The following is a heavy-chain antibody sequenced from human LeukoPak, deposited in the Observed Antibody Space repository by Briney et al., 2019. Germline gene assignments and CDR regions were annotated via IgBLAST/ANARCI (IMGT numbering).Heavy chain of an antibody. CDR2: IKYYGSEK. J-gene: IGHJ4*02. V-gene: IGHV3-7*01. Sequence: TGGSLRLSCAASGFTFSSYWMSWVRQAPGKGLEWVANIKYYGSEKYYADSVRGRFTISRDNAKNSLYLQMNSLRAEDTAVYYCASALPADHFDYWGQGTLVTVSS. CDR1: GFTFSSYW. CDR3: ASALPADHFDY.